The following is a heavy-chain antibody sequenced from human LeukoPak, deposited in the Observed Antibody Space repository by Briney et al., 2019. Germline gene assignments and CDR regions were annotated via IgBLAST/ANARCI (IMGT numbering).Heavy chain of an antibody. D-gene: IGHD6-25*01. Sequence: GGSLRLSCAASGFTFSSYAMSWVRQAPGKGLEWVSAISGSGGSTYYADSVKGRFTISRDNSKNTLYLQMNSLRAEDTAVYYRAKLFAPGYPRYYFDYWGQGTLVTVSS. CDR3: AKLFAPGYPRYYFDY. CDR2: ISGSGGST. V-gene: IGHV3-23*01. CDR1: GFTFSSYA. J-gene: IGHJ4*02.